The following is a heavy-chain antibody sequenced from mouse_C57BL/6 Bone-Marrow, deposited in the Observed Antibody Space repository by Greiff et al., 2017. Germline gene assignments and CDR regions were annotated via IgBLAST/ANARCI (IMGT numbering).Heavy chain of an antibody. CDR1: GYTFTSYG. Sequence: VHLVESGAELARPGASVKLSCKASGYTFTSYGISWVKQRTGQGLEWIGEIYPRSGNTYYNEKFKGKATLTADKSSSTAYMELRSLTSEDSAVYFCARETTLVAPGWYFDVWGTGTTVTVSS. D-gene: IGHD1-1*01. J-gene: IGHJ1*03. CDR2: IYPRSGNT. V-gene: IGHV1-81*01. CDR3: ARETTLVAPGWYFDV.